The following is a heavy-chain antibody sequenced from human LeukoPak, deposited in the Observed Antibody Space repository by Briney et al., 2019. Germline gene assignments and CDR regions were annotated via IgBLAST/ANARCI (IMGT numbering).Heavy chain of an antibody. CDR1: RFTFSSYW. Sequence: GGSLRLPCAASRFTFSSYWIHWVRQAPGKGLVWVSRINDDGSSPIYADSVKGRFTISRDNAKNTLYLQMNSLRAEDTAVYYCARQLLYGLDVWGQGTTVTVSS. V-gene: IGHV3-74*01. CDR3: ARQLLYGLDV. J-gene: IGHJ6*02. CDR2: INDDGSSP. D-gene: IGHD1-26*01.